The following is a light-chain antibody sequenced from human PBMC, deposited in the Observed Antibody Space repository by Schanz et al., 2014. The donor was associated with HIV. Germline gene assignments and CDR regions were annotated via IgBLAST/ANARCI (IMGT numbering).Light chain of an antibody. CDR2: VHSDGSH. CDR3: QTWGTGIQV. V-gene: IGLV4-69*01. CDR1: SGHRSYT. Sequence: QPVLTQSPSASASLGASVKLTCTLSSGHRSYTIAWHQQQPEKGPRYLMKVHSDGSHTKGDGIPDRFSGSSSGAERYLTISSLQSEDEADYYCQTWGTGIQVFGGGTKLTV. J-gene: IGLJ3*02.